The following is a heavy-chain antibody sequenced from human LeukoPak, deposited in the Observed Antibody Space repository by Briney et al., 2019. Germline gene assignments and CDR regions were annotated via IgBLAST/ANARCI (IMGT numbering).Heavy chain of an antibody. CDR3: ARDRRYYYGSGSYYTLYFQH. CDR2: INHSGST. V-gene: IGHV4-34*01. J-gene: IGHJ1*01. Sequence: SETLSLTCAVYGGSFSGYYWSWIRQPPGKGLEWIGEINHSGSTNYNPSLKSRVTISVDTSKNQFSPKLSSVTAADTAVYYCARDRRYYYGSGSYYTLYFQHWGQGTLVTVSS. CDR1: GGSFSGYY. D-gene: IGHD3-10*01.